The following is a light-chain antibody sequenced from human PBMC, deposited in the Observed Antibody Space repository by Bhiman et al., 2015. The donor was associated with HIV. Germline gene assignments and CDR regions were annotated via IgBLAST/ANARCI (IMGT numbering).Light chain of an antibody. V-gene: IGLV2-23*02. Sequence: QSALTQPASVSGSPGQSIAISCTGTSSDVGRYNLVSWYQQHPGKAPKLLLYEVNKRPSGVSNRFSGSKSDNTASLTISGLQTEDEADYYCCSYGGSANSVVFGGGTKLTVL. CDR1: SSDVGRYNL. J-gene: IGLJ2*01. CDR2: EVN. CDR3: CSYGGSANSVV.